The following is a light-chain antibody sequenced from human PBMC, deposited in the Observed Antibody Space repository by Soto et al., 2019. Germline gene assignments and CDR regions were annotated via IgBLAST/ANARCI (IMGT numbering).Light chain of an antibody. CDR1: RSNIGAGYD. CDR2: GNS. CDR3: QSYDSSLSGGV. Sequence: QSVLTQPPSVSGAPGQRVTISCTGRRSNIGAGYDVHWYQQLPGTAPKLLIYGNSNRPSGVPDRFSGSKSGTSASLAITGLQAEDEADYCCQSYDSSLSGGVFGGGTKVTVL. J-gene: IGLJ3*02. V-gene: IGLV1-40*01.